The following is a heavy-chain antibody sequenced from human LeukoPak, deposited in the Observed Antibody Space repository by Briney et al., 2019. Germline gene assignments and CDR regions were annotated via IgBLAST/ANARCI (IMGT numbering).Heavy chain of an antibody. Sequence: GASVKVSCKASGYTFTGYYMHWVRQAPGQGLEWMGWINPNSGGTNFAQKFQGRVTMTRDTSISTAYMELSRLRSDDTAVYYCARDIPRTGWFDPWGQGTLVTVSS. CDR1: GYTFTGYY. J-gene: IGHJ5*02. D-gene: IGHD1-14*01. V-gene: IGHV1-2*02. CDR2: INPNSGGT. CDR3: ARDIPRTGWFDP.